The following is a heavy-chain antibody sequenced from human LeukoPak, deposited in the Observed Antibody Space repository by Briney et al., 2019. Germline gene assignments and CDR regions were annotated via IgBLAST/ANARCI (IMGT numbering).Heavy chain of an antibody. D-gene: IGHD6-13*01. CDR1: CVTRSTSN. J-gene: IGHJ3*01. V-gene: IGHV3-21*03. CDR3: PTAAFYSSDNSNWHPGAFDL. CDR2: ISSESTYT. Sequence: GGSLRLSCAASCVTRSTSNMSGFRQAPGKGLEWVSSISSESTYTYYADSVKGRFTISSDNAKNSLYMEMDSLRVDDTAVYNCPTAAFYSSDNSNWHPGAFDLWGQGTMVTVSS.